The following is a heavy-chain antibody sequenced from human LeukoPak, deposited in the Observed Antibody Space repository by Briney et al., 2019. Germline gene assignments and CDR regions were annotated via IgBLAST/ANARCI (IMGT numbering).Heavy chain of an antibody. V-gene: IGHV4-59*01. CDR3: ARIVPYNYGYVDY. J-gene: IGHJ4*02. CDR1: GGSISNYY. D-gene: IGHD5-18*01. Sequence: SETLSLTCTVSGGSISNYYWSWIRQPPGKGLEWIGYIYYSGTTNYNPSLRSRVTISVDTSKNQMSPKLSSVTAADTAVYYCARIVPYNYGYVDYWGQGTLVTVSS. CDR2: IYYSGTT.